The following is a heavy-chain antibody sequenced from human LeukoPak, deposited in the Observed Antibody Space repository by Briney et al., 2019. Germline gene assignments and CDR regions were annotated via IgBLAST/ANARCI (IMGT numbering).Heavy chain of an antibody. J-gene: IGHJ4*02. Sequence: GGSLRLSRAVSGFTFSRYAMSWVRQAPGKGLEGVSFISGSGGTTYYADSVKGRFTISRDNSKNTLYLQMNSLRAEDTAVYYCAKSYYGSGTYYNVFDYRGQGTLVTVSS. CDR2: ISGSGGTT. D-gene: IGHD3-10*01. CDR3: AKSYYGSGTYYNVFDY. V-gene: IGHV3-23*01. CDR1: GFTFSRYA.